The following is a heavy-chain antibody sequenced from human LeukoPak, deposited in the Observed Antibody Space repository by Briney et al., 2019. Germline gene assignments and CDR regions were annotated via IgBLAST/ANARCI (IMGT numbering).Heavy chain of an antibody. Sequence: PSETLSLTCAVYGGSFSGYYWSWIRQPPGKGLEWIGEINHSGSTNYNPSLKSRVTISVDTSKNQFSLKLSSVTAADTAVYYCAGRLYSYGHTDYWGQGTLVTVSS. J-gene: IGHJ4*02. CDR3: AGRLYSYGHTDY. D-gene: IGHD5-18*01. CDR2: INHSGST. V-gene: IGHV4-34*01. CDR1: GGSFSGYY.